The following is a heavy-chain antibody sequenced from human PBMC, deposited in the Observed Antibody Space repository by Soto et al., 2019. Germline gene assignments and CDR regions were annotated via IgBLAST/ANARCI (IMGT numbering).Heavy chain of an antibody. CDR2: ISGFNGNT. CDR1: GYTFNFYG. Sequence: ASVKVSCKASGYTFNFYGITWVRQAPGQGLEWMGWISGFNGNTNYAADLQGRVTMTTDTFTSTAYMELRGLRSDDTAVYYCARIGVSSGHESPDFDSWGQGTLVTV. J-gene: IGHJ4*02. V-gene: IGHV1-18*01. D-gene: IGHD3-16*01. CDR3: ARIGVSSGHESPDFDS.